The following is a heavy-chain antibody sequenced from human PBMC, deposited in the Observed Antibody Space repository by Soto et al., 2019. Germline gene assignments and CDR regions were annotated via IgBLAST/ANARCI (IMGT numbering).Heavy chain of an antibody. V-gene: IGHV4-31*11. J-gene: IGHJ5*02. D-gene: IGHD5-18*01. CDR2: IYYSGST. Sequence: PSETLSLTCAVSGGSISSGGYSWSWIRQPPGKGLEWIGYIYYSGSTYYNPSLKSRVTISVDTSKNQFSLKLSSVTAADTAVYYCARGGYSYGYVIDPWGQGTLVTVSS. CDR1: GGSISSGGYS. CDR3: ARGGYSYGYVIDP.